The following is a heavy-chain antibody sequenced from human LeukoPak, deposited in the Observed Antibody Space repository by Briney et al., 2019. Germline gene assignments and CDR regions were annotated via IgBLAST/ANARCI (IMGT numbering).Heavy chain of an antibody. Sequence: SVKVSCKASGITFSSYAINWVRQAPGQGLEWMGGIIPIFGTSNYAQKFQGRVTITADESTSTAYMELSSLRSEDTAVYYCARGRYGSGSYYVATNWFDPWGQGTLVTVSS. D-gene: IGHD3-10*01. J-gene: IGHJ5*02. V-gene: IGHV1-69*13. CDR1: GITFSSYA. CDR2: IIPIFGTS. CDR3: ARGRYGSGSYYVATNWFDP.